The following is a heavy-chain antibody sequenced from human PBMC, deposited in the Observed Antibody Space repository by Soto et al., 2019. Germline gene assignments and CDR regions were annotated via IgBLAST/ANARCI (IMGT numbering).Heavy chain of an antibody. CDR2: IIPIFGTA. Sequence: GASVKVSCKASGGTFSSYAISWVRQAPGQGLEWMGGIIPIFGTANYAQKFQGRVTITADKSTSTAYMELSSLRSEDTAVYYCARESHSSGYFRPRYYFDYWGQGTLVTVSS. CDR1: GGTFSSYA. CDR3: ARESHSSGYFRPRYYFDY. J-gene: IGHJ4*02. D-gene: IGHD3-22*01. V-gene: IGHV1-69*06.